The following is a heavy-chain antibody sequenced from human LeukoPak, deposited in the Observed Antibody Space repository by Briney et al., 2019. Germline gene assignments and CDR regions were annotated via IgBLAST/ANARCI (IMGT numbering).Heavy chain of an antibody. D-gene: IGHD4-17*01. CDR3: ARGHYGEPDITDY. J-gene: IGHJ4*02. CDR2: ISTSGST. CDR1: GGCISSYY. V-gene: IGHV4-4*07. Sequence: PSETLSLTCPFSGGCISSYYWTWIHQPAGKGLEWIGRISTSGSTNYNPSLKSRVTMSVDTSKNQFSLKLSSVTAADTAVYYCARGHYGEPDITDYWGQGTLVTVSS.